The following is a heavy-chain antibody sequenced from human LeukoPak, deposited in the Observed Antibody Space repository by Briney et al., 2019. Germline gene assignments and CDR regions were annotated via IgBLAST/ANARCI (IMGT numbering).Heavy chain of an antibody. CDR1: GYNFTNYW. CDR3: ARLEGAVELVPTPYYFDY. D-gene: IGHD5-12*01. V-gene: IGHV5-51*01. J-gene: IGHJ4*02. CDR2: IYPGDSDT. Sequence: GESLQISCKGSGYNFTNYWVGWVRQMPGKGLEWMGIIYPGDSDTRYSPSFQGQVTISADKSISTAYLQWRSLKASDTAIYYCARLEGAVELVPTPYYFDYWGQGTLVTVSS.